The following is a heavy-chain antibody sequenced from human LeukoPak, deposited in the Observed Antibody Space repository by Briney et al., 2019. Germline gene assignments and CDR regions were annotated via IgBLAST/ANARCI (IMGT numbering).Heavy chain of an antibody. CDR1: GYTFTSYD. D-gene: IGHD5-12*01. Sequence: ASVKVSCKASGYTFTSYDINGVRQATGQGLEWMGWMNPNSGNTGYAQKFQGRVTMTRNTSISTAYMGLSSLRSEDTAVYYCARGPKGYSGYRGGPWGQGTLVTVSS. J-gene: IGHJ5*02. CDR2: MNPNSGNT. V-gene: IGHV1-8*01. CDR3: ARGPKGYSGYRGGP.